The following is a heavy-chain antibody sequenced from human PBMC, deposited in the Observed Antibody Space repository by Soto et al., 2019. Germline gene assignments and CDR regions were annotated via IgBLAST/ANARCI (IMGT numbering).Heavy chain of an antibody. Sequence: QLQLQESGPGLVKPSETLSLTCTVSGGSISSSSYYWGWIRQPPGKGLEWIGSIYYSGSTYYNPSLKSRVTISVDTSKNQFSLKLSSVTAADTAVYYCARQASTVYTFDYWGQGTLVTVSS. J-gene: IGHJ4*02. CDR2: IYYSGST. D-gene: IGHD2-2*01. CDR1: GGSISSSSYY. CDR3: ARQASTVYTFDY. V-gene: IGHV4-39*01.